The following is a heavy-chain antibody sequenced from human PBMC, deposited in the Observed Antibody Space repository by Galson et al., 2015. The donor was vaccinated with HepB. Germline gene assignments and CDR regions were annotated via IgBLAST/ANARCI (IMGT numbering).Heavy chain of an antibody. CDR1: DLTFSSHS. V-gene: IGHV3-48*02. CDR3: AREPYSSGWYAFDS. Sequence: SLRLSCAASDLTFSSHSLNWVRQAPGKGLEWISYITSGGGTVYHADSVKGRFTISRDNAKNSLYLQMNRLRDEDTAVYYCAREPYSSGWYAFDSWGQGTLVTVSS. D-gene: IGHD6-19*01. J-gene: IGHJ4*02. CDR2: ITSGGGTV.